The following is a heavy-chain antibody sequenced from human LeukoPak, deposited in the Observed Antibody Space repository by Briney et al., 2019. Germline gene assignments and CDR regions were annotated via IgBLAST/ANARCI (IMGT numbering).Heavy chain of an antibody. J-gene: IGHJ3*02. D-gene: IGHD3-22*01. CDR3: AKGNSDYYDSSGYYYRPAFDI. V-gene: IGHV3-30*02. CDR1: GFTFSSYG. Sequence: PGGSLRLSCAASGFTFSSYGMHWVRQAPGKGLEWVAFIRYDGSNKYYADSVKGRFTISRDNSKNTLYLQMNSLRAEDTAVYYCAKGNSDYYDSSGYYYRPAFDIWGQGTMVTVSS. CDR2: IRYDGSNK.